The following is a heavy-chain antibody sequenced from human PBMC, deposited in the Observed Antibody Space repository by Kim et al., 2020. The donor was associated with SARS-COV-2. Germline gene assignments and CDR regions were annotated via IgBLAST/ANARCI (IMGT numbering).Heavy chain of an antibody. Sequence: SETLSLTCAVYGGSFSGYYWNWIRQPPGKGLEWIGEINHSGSTNYNPSLKSRVSISADTPKNQFSLKLSSVTAADTAVYYCARGRIFVVVVAATAQNWFDPWGQGTLVTVSS. CDR3: ARGRIFVVVVAATAQNWFDP. V-gene: IGHV4-34*01. CDR2: INHSGST. J-gene: IGHJ5*02. CDR1: GGSFSGYY. D-gene: IGHD2-15*01.